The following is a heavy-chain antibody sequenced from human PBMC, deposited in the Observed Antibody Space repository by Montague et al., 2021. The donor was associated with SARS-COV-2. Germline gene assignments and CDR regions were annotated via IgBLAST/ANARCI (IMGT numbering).Heavy chain of an antibody. J-gene: IGHJ2*01. D-gene: IGHD2-15*01. V-gene: IGHV4-31*11. Sequence: TLSLTCAVYGGSFGDYFWSWIRQPPGKGLEWIGYIYYSGSTYYNPSLKSRVTISVDTSKNQFSLKLSSVTAADTAVYYCARVLGGYCSGGSCYRGWYFDLWGRGTLVTVSS. CDR3: ARVLGGYCSGGSCYRGWYFDL. CDR1: GGSFGDYF. CDR2: IYYSGST.